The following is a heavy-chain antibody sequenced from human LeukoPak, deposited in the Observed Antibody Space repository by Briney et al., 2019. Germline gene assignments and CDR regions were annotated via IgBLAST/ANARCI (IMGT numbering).Heavy chain of an antibody. V-gene: IGHV1-46*01. D-gene: IGHD3-10*01. CDR1: GYTFTSYY. CDR3: ARTGGSVHYGSGSYYRD. CDR2: INPSRGST. J-gene: IGHJ4*02. Sequence: GASVKVSCKASGYTFTSYYMHWVRQAPGQGLEWMGIINPSRGSTSYAQKFQGRVTMTRDMSTSTVYMELSSLRSEDTAVYYCARTGGSVHYGSGSYYRDWGQGTLVTVSS.